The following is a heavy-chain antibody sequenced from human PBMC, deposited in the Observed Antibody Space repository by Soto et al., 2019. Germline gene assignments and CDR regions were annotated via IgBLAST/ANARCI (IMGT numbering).Heavy chain of an antibody. CDR3: ARDGGFGDINF. Sequence: ASVKVACKASGDTFSGYPINWVRQAPGEGLEWMGRIIPVFGTTNDAQRFEGRVTFTADESTNTAYMELRGLLSEDTAVYYCARDGGFGDINFWGPGTLVTVSS. CDR2: IIPVFGTT. J-gene: IGHJ4*02. D-gene: IGHD3-10*01. CDR1: GDTFSGYP. V-gene: IGHV1-69*13.